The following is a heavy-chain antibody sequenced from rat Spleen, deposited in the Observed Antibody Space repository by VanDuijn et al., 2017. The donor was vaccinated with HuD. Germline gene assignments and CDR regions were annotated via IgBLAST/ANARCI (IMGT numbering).Heavy chain of an antibody. D-gene: IGHD1-9*01. V-gene: IGHV5-25*01. CDR3: ARSYYGYNYGFAY. CDR1: GFTFSNYD. Sequence: EVQLVESGGGLVQPGRSLKLSCAASGFTFSNYDMAWVRQAPTKGLEWVASISPSGGSNYYRDSVKGRFTVSRDNAKSTLYLQMDSLRTEDTTTYYCARSYYGYNYGFAYWGQGTLVTVSS. CDR2: ISPSGGSN. J-gene: IGHJ3*01.